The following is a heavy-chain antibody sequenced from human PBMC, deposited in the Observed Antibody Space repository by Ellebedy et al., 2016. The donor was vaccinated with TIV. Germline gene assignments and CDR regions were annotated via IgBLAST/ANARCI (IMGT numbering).Heavy chain of an antibody. CDR1: GGSISSYY. Sequence: MPSETLSLTCTVSGGSISSYYWSWIRQPAGKGLEWIGRIYTSGSTNYNPSPTSRVTRSVDTSTNQFSLKLSSVTAADTAVYYCARTAHYDSRSLKIWGQGTLVTVSS. J-gene: IGHJ4*02. V-gene: IGHV4-4*07. CDR3: ARTAHYDSRSLKI. D-gene: IGHD3-22*01. CDR2: IYTSGST.